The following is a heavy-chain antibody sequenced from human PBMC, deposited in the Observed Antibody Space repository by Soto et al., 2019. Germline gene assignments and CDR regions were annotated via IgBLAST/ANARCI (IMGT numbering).Heavy chain of an antibody. CDR2: IHHSGST. V-gene: IGHV4-4*02. Sequence: QVQLQESGPGLVRPSGTVSLTCAVSGVSISSDNWWSWVRQPPGKALEWIGEIHHSGSTNYNPSLKSRVTMSVVPSKDLFSLTLNSVTAADTAFYYCARDPGSHPGDRGQGTLVSVSS. D-gene: IGHD3-9*01. CDR1: GVSISSDNW. J-gene: IGHJ4*02. CDR3: ARDPGSHPGD.